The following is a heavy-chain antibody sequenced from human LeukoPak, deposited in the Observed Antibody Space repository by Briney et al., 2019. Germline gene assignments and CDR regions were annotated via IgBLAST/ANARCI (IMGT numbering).Heavy chain of an antibody. D-gene: IGHD6-19*01. Sequence: ASVKVSCKASGYTFTSYDINWVRQATGQGLEWMGWMNPNSGNTGYAQKFQGRVTMTRNTSISTAYMELSSLRSEDTAVYYCARRPLAGTSPLYYYYYMDVWGKGITVTVSS. CDR2: MNPNSGNT. J-gene: IGHJ6*03. V-gene: IGHV1-8*01. CDR3: ARRPLAGTSPLYYYYYMDV. CDR1: GYTFTSYD.